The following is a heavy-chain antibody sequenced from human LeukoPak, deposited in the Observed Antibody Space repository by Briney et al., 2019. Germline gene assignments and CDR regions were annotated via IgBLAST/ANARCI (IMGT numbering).Heavy chain of an antibody. CDR2: ISYDGGNK. V-gene: IGHV3-30-3*01. CDR1: GFAVSSIY. D-gene: IGHD1-7*01. J-gene: IGHJ4*02. Sequence: HPGGSLRLSCAASGFAVSSIYMGWVRQAPGKEREWVATISYDGGNKYYADSVKGRFTISRDNSKNTLYLQMNSLRAEDTAVHYCARDRSNWNSLRAGDYWGQGTLVTVSS. CDR3: ARDRSNWNSLRAGDY.